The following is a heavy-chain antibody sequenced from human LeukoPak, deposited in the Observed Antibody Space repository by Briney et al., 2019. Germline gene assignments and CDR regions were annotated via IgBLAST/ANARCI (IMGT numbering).Heavy chain of an antibody. CDR1: VGSLSREY. CDR3: ATYCSGGSCYSGGAFDI. Sequence: SETLSLTCTVSVGSLSREYWSWSPQPPGQGLGWRGDLCITGSTNSNPSPQSPGTISVDTSKNQYSLKLSSVTAADTAVYYCATYCSGGSCYSGGAFDIWGQGTMVTVSS. J-gene: IGHJ3*02. CDR2: LCITGST. D-gene: IGHD2-15*01. V-gene: IGHV4-59*01.